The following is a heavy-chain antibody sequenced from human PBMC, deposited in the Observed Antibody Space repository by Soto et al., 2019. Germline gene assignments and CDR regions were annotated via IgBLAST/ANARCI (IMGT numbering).Heavy chain of an antibody. CDR3: AREPATAKPEGVDF. J-gene: IGHJ4*02. CDR2: INPNSGGT. CDR1: GYTFSDYY. Sequence: ASVKVSCKASGYTFSDYYVHWVRQAPGQGLEWMGWINPNSGGTKYAPKFQGGVTMTRDTSITTAYMELSRLRSGDTAVYYCAREPATAKPEGVDFWGQGTLVTVSS. V-gene: IGHV1-2*02. D-gene: IGHD1-1*01.